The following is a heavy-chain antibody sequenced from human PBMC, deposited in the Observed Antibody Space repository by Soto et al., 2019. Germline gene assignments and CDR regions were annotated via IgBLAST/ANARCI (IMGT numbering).Heavy chain of an antibody. CDR1: GFTFSNYA. V-gene: IGHV3-23*01. CDR3: ANPPPTMESTIYYYYGMDV. D-gene: IGHD1-1*01. Sequence: EVQLLESGGGLVQPGGSLRLSCAASGFTFSNYAMTWVRQAPGKGLEWVSAISGSGGSTYYADSVKGRFTIYRDNSKNTLYLQMDSLRAEYTAVYYCANPPPTMESTIYYYYGMDVWGQGTTVTVSS. J-gene: IGHJ6*02. CDR2: ISGSGGST.